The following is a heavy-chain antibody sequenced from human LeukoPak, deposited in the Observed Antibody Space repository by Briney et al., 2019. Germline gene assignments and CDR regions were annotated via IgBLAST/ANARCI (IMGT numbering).Heavy chain of an antibody. Sequence: PGGSLRLSCAASGFTFDDYAMHWVRQAPGKGLEWVSLISWDGGSSYYADSVKGRFTISRDNAKNSLYLQMNSLRAEDTAVYYCARRKWELPDYWGQGTLVTVSS. J-gene: IGHJ4*02. CDR1: GFTFDDYA. D-gene: IGHD1-26*01. V-gene: IGHV3-43D*03. CDR3: ARRKWELPDY. CDR2: ISWDGGSS.